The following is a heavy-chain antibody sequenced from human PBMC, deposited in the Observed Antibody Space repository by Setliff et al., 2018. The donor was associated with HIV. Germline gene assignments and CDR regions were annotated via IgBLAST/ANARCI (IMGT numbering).Heavy chain of an antibody. D-gene: IGHD4-4*01. Sequence: PSETLSLTCTVSGGSINSYYWSWIRQPPGKGLEWIGYIYYNVNNNYNPSLRSRVSISVDTSKNQFSLRLSSVTAADTAVYYCTRGGSMTTLTTWGQGTLVTVSS. CDR2: IYYNVNN. CDR1: GGSINSYY. CDR3: TRGGSMTTLTT. V-gene: IGHV4-59*01. J-gene: IGHJ4*02.